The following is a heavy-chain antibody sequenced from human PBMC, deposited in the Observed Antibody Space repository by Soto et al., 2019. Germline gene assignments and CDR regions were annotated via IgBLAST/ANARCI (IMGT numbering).Heavy chain of an antibody. CDR1: GFTFSSYW. Sequence: VQLVESGGGLVQPGGSLRLSCAASGFTFSSYWTQWVRQTPGKGLVWVGRITNDGKSAYYADSVKGRFTISRDNAKNTPYLQMNGLRDDDTSVFYCARDIWGGPDVWGQGTTVIVTS. D-gene: IGHD3-3*01. CDR3: ARDIWGGPDV. J-gene: IGHJ6*02. CDR2: ITNDGKSA. V-gene: IGHV3-74*01.